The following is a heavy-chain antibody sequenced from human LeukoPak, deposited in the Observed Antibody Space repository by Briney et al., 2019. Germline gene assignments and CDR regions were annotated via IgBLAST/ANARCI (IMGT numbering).Heavy chain of an antibody. CDR3: AKDTYYYDSSGYSYLDY. Sequence: GGSLRLSCAASGFTFDDYAMHWVRQAPGKGLEWVSLISWDGGSTYYADSVKGRFTISRDNSKNSLYLQMNSLRAEDTALYYCAKDTYYYDSSGYSYLDYWGQGTLVTVSS. D-gene: IGHD3-22*01. CDR1: GFTFDDYA. CDR2: ISWDGGST. V-gene: IGHV3-43D*03. J-gene: IGHJ4*02.